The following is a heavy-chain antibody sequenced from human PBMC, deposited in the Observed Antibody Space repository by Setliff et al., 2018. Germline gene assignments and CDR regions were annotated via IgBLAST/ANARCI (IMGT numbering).Heavy chain of an antibody. D-gene: IGHD3-22*01. V-gene: IGHV2-5*02. CDR2: ISWDDNK. Sequence: SGPTLVNPTQTLTLTCTFSGFSLSTSGVGVAWIRQPPGKALEWLALISWDDNKRYSPSLKSRLTITKDTSKSQVVLTMTNMDPVDTATYYCARISYYYDSSGYYYAPYWYFDLWGRGTLVTVSS. J-gene: IGHJ2*01. CDR1: GFSLSTSGVG. CDR3: ARISYYYDSSGYYYAPYWYFDL.